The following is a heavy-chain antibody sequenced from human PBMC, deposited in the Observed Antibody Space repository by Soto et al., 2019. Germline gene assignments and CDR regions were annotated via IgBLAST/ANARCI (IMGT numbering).Heavy chain of an antibody. CDR3: AGRCDSTTCLGHFDY. D-gene: IGHD2-2*01. CDR2: ILPIFATA. CDR1: GGTFNNYV. J-gene: IGHJ4*02. Sequence: QVQLVQSGAEVKKPGSSVKVSCKASGGTFNNYVVNWVRQAPGQGLEWMGGILPIFATANYAQKFQGRVTITADKSTSSAYMELTSLISEDTAVYYCAGRCDSTTCLGHFDYWGQGTLVTVAS. V-gene: IGHV1-69*06.